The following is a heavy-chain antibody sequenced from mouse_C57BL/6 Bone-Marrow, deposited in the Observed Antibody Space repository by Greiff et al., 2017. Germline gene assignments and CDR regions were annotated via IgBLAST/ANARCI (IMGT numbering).Heavy chain of an antibody. D-gene: IGHD1-1*01. V-gene: IGHV1-69*01. CDR3: ARERNYYGSSYNWYFDG. Sequence: QVQLQQPGAELVMPGASVKLSCKASGYTFTSYWMHWVKQRPGQGLEWIGEIDPSDSYTNYNQKFKGKSTLPVDKSSSTAYMQLSSLTSEDSAVDYCARERNYYGSSYNWYFDGWGTGTTVTVSS. CDR2: IDPSDSYT. CDR1: GYTFTSYW. J-gene: IGHJ1*03.